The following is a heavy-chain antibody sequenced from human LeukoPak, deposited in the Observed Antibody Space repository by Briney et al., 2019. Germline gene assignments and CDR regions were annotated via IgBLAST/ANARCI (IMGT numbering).Heavy chain of an antibody. Sequence: SGTLSLTCAVSGGSISSGNWWSWVRQSPGRGLEWIGEIYHSGSTNYNPSLKSRVTISLDKSKNQFSLKLSSVTAADTAVYYCARVSRGSSGFYYYYYMDVWGKGTTVTVSS. J-gene: IGHJ6*03. V-gene: IGHV4-4*02. CDR2: IYHSGST. D-gene: IGHD6-19*01. CDR1: GGSISSGNW. CDR3: ARVSRGSSGFYYYYYMDV.